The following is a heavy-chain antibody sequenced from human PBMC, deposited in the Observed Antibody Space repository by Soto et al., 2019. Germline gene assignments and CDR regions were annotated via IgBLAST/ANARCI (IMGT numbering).Heavy chain of an antibody. CDR2: ISWNSGSI. CDR3: AKDSSSSLLYFDS. V-gene: IGHV3-9*01. D-gene: IGHD2-2*01. J-gene: IGHJ4*02. CDR1: GFIFDDYA. Sequence: EVQLVESGGNLVQPGRSLRLSCAASGFIFDDYAMYWVRQPPGKCLEWVSGISWNSGSIGYAYSVKGRFTVSRDNAKKSLYLQMNSLRPEDTALYYCAKDSSSSLLYFDSWGQGTRVSVSS.